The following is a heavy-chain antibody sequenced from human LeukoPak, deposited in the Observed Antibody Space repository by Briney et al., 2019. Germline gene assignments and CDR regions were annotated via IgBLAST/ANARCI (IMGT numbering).Heavy chain of an antibody. CDR2: IIPIFGTA. D-gene: IGHD3-22*01. Sequence: SVKVSCKASGGTFSSYAISWVRQAPGQGLEWMGGIIPIFGTANYAQKFQGRVTITTDESTSTAYMELSSLRSDDTAVYYCARSYYYDSSGYFDYWGQGTLVTVSS. CDR1: GGTFSSYA. CDR3: ARSYYYDSSGYFDY. V-gene: IGHV1-69*05. J-gene: IGHJ4*02.